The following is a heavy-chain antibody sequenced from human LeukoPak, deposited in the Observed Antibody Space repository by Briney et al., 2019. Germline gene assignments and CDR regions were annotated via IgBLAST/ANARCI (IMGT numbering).Heavy chain of an antibody. J-gene: IGHJ4*02. CDR1: GFTFSNYS. Sequence: GSLRLSCAASGFTFSNYSMKWVRQAPGKGMEWVSTIIDSGNSIYYADSVEGRFTISRDNSKDTLYLQMDSLRAGDTAVYYCAKDPIFSGSYGVFDSWGQGTLVTVSS. CDR2: IIDSGNSI. V-gene: IGHV3-23*01. CDR3: AKDPIFSGSYGVFDS. D-gene: IGHD1-26*01.